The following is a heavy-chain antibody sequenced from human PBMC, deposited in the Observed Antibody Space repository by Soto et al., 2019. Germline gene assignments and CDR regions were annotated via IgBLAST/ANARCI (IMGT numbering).Heavy chain of an antibody. CDR2: IIPIFGTA. J-gene: IGHJ6*02. CDR1: GGTFSSYA. D-gene: IGHD3-3*01. V-gene: IGHV1-69*06. CDR3: ASPTREWLPPARDYYYGMDV. Sequence: QVQLVQSGAEVKKPGSSVKVSCKASGGTFSSYAISWVRQAPGQGLEWMGGIIPIFGTANYAQKFHGRVTITADKSTSTAYMELSSLRSEDTAVYYCASPTREWLPPARDYYYGMDVWGQGTTVTVSS.